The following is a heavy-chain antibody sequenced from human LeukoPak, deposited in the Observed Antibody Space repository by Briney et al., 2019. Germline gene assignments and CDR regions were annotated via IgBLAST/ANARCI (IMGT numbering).Heavy chain of an antibody. J-gene: IGHJ4*02. Sequence: ASVKVSCKASGYTSTSYGISWVRQAPGQGLEWMGWISAYNGNTNYAQKLQGRVTMTTDTSTSTAYMELRSLRSDDTAVYYCARRGQYYYDSTAYYYDDYWGQGTLVTVSS. CDR2: ISAYNGNT. D-gene: IGHD3-22*01. CDR1: GYTSTSYG. V-gene: IGHV1-18*01. CDR3: ARRGQYYYDSTAYYYDDY.